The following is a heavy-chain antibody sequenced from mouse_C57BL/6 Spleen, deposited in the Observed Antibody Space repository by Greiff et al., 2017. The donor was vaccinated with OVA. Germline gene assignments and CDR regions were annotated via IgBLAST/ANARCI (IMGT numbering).Heavy chain of an antibody. CDR2: ISSGGDYI. J-gene: IGHJ4*01. V-gene: IGHV5-9-1*02. Sequence: EVMLVESGEGLVKPGGSLKLSCAASGFTFSSYAMSWVRQTPEKRLEWVAYISSGGDYIYYADTVKGRFTISRDNARNTLYLQMSILKSEDTAMYYCTRDALYDGYYVYAMDYWGQGTSVTVSS. D-gene: IGHD2-3*01. CDR3: TRDALYDGYYVYAMDY. CDR1: GFTFSSYA.